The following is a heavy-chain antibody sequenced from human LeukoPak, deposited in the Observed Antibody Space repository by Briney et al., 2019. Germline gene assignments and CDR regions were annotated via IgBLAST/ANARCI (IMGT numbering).Heavy chain of an antibody. CDR3: ARGYGDFYPNFDY. CDR1: GGTLSSYA. CDR2: NIPIFGTA. V-gene: IGHV1-69*13. J-gene: IGHJ4*02. D-gene: IGHD4-17*01. Sequence: SVKVSCKASGGTLSSYAISWVRQAPGQGLEWMGGNIPIFGTANYAQQFQGRVTITADDSTSTAYMAVSSLGSEDTAVYYCARGYGDFYPNFDYWGQGTMVTVSS.